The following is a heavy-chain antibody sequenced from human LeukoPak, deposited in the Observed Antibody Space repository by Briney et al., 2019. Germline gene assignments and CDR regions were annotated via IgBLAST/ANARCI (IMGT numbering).Heavy chain of an antibody. Sequence: SETLSLTCAVYGGSFSGYYWSWIRQPPGKGLEWIGEINHSGSTNYNPSLKSRVTISVDTSKNQFSLKLSSVTAADTAVYYCARGYSTVPYSCDSRWTTLFDAWGQGTLVTVYS. CDR1: GGSFSGYY. D-gene: IGHD3-22*01. V-gene: IGHV4-34*01. CDR3: ARGYSTVPYSCDSRWTTLFDA. CDR2: INHSGST. J-gene: IGHJ5*02.